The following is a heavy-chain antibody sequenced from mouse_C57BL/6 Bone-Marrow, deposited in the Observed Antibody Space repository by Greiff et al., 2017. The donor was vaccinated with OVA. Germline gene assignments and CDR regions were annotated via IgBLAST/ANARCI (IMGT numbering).Heavy chain of an antibody. CDR3: ASDAAWFAY. CDR1: GFSLTSYG. CDR2: IWSGGST. Sequence: VQVVESGPGLVQPSQSLSITCTVSGFSLTSYGVHWVRQSPGKGLEWLGVIWSGGSTDYNAAFISRLSISKDNSKSQVFFKMNSLQADDTAIYYCASDAAWFAYWGQGTLVTVSA. J-gene: IGHJ3*01. V-gene: IGHV2-2*01.